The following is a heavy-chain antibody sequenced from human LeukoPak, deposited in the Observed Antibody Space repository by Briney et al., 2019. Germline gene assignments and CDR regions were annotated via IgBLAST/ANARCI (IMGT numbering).Heavy chain of an antibody. CDR1: GFTFSSYA. D-gene: IGHD6-19*01. CDR2: ISYDGSNK. J-gene: IGHJ4*02. V-gene: IGHV3-30-3*01. CDR3: ARGSRAGPFDY. Sequence: GGSLRLSCAASGFTFSSYAMHWVRQAPGKGLEWVAVISYDGSNKYYADSVKGRFTISRDNSKNTLYLQMNSLRAEDTAVYYCARGSRAGPFDYWGQGTLVTVSS.